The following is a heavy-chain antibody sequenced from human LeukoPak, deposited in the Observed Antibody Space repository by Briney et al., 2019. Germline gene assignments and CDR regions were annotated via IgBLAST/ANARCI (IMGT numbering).Heavy chain of an antibody. Sequence: GGSLRLSCAASGFTFSSYAMSWVRQAPGKGLEWVSLIYYDGSNKYYADSVKGRFTISRDNSKNTLYLQMNSLRAEDTAVYYCAREGYSSGSWGQGTLVTVSS. V-gene: IGHV3-30-3*01. CDR2: IYYDGSNK. D-gene: IGHD6-19*01. CDR1: GFTFSSYA. CDR3: AREGYSSGS. J-gene: IGHJ5*02.